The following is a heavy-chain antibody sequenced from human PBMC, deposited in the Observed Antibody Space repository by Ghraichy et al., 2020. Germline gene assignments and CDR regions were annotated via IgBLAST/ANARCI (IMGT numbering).Heavy chain of an antibody. V-gene: IGHV3-7*01. CDR3: ARRKVNYDFWSGYSY. D-gene: IGHD3-3*01. CDR2: IKHDGSEK. J-gene: IGHJ4*02. CDR1: GFTFSSYW. Sequence: GGSLRLSCAASGFTFSSYWMSWVRQAPGKGLEWVANIKHDGSEKYYVDSVKGRFTISRDNAKNSLYLQLNSLRAEDTALYSCARRKVNYDFWSGYSYWGQGTLVTVSS.